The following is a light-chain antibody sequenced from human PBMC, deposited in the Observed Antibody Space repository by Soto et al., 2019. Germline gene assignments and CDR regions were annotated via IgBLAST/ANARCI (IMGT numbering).Light chain of an antibody. CDR3: QQRSDWPPT. CDR1: QSVSSY. J-gene: IGKJ4*01. Sequence: VMTQSPTSLSLSPLERANLSCRASQSVSSYLAWYQQKPGQAPRLLIYATSIRASGIPARFSGSGSGTDFTLTINSLEPEDFAVYYCQQRSDWPPTFGEGTKVDIK. CDR2: ATS. V-gene: IGKV3-11*01.